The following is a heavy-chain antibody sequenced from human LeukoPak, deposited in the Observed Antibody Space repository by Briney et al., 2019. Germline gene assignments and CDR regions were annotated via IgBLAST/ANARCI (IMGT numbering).Heavy chain of an antibody. V-gene: IGHV1-46*01. D-gene: IGHD5-18*01. J-gene: IGHJ3*02. CDR2: INPSGGST. CDR1: GYTFTSYY. CDR3: ARISQVDTAMVGYEAFDI. Sequence: ASVKVSCKASGYTFTSYYMHWVRQAPGQGLEWMGIINPSGGSTSYAQKFQGRVTMTRDMSTSTVYMELSSLRSEDTAVYYCARISQVDTAMVGYEAFDIWGQGTMVTVSS.